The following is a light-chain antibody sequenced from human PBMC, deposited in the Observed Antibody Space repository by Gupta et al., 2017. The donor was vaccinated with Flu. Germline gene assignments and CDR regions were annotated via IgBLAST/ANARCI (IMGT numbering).Light chain of an antibody. J-gene: IGKJ3*01. CDR1: QSISSY. Sequence: SSLSASVGDSVTITCRASQSISSYLNWYQHKPGRAPRLLIYAASSLQSGVPSRFRGSGSGTDFTLTISNLQPEDFATYYCQQSYNTPLFTFGPGTKVDIK. V-gene: IGKV1-39*01. CDR3: QQSYNTPLFT. CDR2: AAS.